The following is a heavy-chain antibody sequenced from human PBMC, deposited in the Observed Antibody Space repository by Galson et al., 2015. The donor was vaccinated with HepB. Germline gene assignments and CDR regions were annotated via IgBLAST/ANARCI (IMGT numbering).Heavy chain of an antibody. J-gene: IGHJ4*02. V-gene: IGHV3-7*03. CDR3: VRETQYFDWLLHASFFDF. CDR1: GFTLSSFW. D-gene: IGHD3-9*01. CDR2: IKQDGSAA. Sequence: SLRLSCAVSGFTLSSFWMTWVRQAPGKGLEWVANIKQDGSAANYVDSVKGRFTVSRDNSKNSLYLQMNSLRAEDTAVYYCVRETQYFDWLLHASFFDFWGQGTLVTVSS.